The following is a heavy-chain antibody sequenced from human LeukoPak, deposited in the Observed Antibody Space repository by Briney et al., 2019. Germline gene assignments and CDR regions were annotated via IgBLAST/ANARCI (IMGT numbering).Heavy chain of an antibody. CDR3: ANTNSRSSSWNPYYFDY. D-gene: IGHD6-13*01. Sequence: PGGSLRLSCAASGFTFSSYAMSWVRQAPGKGLEWVSAISGSGGSTYYADSVKGRFTISRDNSKNTLYLQMNSLRAEDTAVYYCANTNSRSSSWNPYYFDYWGQGTLVTVSS. J-gene: IGHJ4*02. CDR2: ISGSGGST. V-gene: IGHV3-23*01. CDR1: GFTFSSYA.